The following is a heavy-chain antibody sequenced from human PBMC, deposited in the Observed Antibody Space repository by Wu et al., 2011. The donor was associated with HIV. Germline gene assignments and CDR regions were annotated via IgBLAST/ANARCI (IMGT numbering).Heavy chain of an antibody. D-gene: IGHD4/OR15-4a*01. Sequence: QVQLVQSGAEVKKPGSSVKVSCKASGGTFSSYAISWVRQAPGQGLEWMGGIIPIFGTTKYAQKFQGRVTITTDESTNTGYMELSSLRSEDTAVYYCARGGLSMVEVGPDAFDMWAKGHWSPSL. CDR3: ARGGLSMVEVGPDAFDM. CDR1: GGTFSSYA. V-gene: IGHV1-69*05. J-gene: IGHJ3*02. CDR2: IIPIFGTT.